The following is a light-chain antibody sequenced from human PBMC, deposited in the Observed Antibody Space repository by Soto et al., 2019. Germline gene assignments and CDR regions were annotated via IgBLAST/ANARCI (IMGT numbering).Light chain of an antibody. Sequence: DIVMTQSPLSLPVTPGEPASISCRSSQSLLHSNGYNYLDWYLQKPGQSPQLLIYLGSNRASGVPYRCSGSGSGIDFTLKISRVEAEDVGVYYCMQALQTWTFGQGTKVEIK. CDR1: QSLLHSNGYNY. CDR3: MQALQTWT. V-gene: IGKV2-28*01. CDR2: LGS. J-gene: IGKJ1*01.